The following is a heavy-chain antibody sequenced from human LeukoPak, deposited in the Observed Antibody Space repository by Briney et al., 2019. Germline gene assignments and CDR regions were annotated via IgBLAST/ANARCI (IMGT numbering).Heavy chain of an antibody. CDR3: ARQFYYDSGGSHY. D-gene: IGHD3-22*01. CDR1: GGSISSSSYY. J-gene: IGHJ4*02. CDR2: IFYSGST. V-gene: IGHV4-39*01. Sequence: SETLSLTCTVSGGSISSSSYYWGWIRQPPGKGLEWIGSIFYSGSTYYNPSLESRVTISVGTSKNQFSLKLSSATAADTAVYYCARQFYYDSGGSHYWGQGTLVTVSS.